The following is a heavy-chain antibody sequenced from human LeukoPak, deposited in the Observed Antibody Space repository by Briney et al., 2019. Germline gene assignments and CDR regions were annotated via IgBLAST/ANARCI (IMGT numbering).Heavy chain of an antibody. CDR3: ARDRTDGYNYWFDP. V-gene: IGHV3-66*01. D-gene: IGHD5-24*01. CDR2: IYSVGST. Sequence: GGSLRLSCAASGFTVSNNYMGWVRQAPAKGLEWVSVIYSVGSTYYADSVRGRFTISRDNSKNTLYLQMNSLRVEDTAVYYCARDRTDGYNYWFDPWGQGTLVTVSS. CDR1: GFTVSNNY. J-gene: IGHJ5*02.